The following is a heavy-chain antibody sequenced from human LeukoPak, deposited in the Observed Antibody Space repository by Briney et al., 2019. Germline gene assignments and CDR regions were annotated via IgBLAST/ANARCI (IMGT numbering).Heavy chain of an antibody. J-gene: IGHJ6*02. CDR2: ISGNGHTI. CDR3: AAPYYYYYGMDV. Sequence: PGGSLRLSCAASGFTFHVYAIYWVRQAPGKGLEWVSLISGNGHTISYADSVRGRFTISRDNAKNSLYLQMNSLRAEDTAVHYCAAPYYYYYGMDVWGQGTTVTVSS. V-gene: IGHV3-43*02. CDR1: GFTFHVYA.